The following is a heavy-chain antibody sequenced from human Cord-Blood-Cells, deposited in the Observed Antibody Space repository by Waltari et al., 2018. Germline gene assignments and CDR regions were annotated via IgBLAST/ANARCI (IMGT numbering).Heavy chain of an antibody. CDR1: GFTFGDYA. CDR3: TRGGYCSGGSCYWLDY. V-gene: IGHV3-49*04. Sequence: EVQLVESGGGLVQPGRSLRLSCTASGFTFGDYAMSWVRQAPGKGLEWVGFIRSKAYGGKTEYAASVKGRFTISRDDSKSIAYLQMNSLKTEDTAVYYCTRGGYCSGGSCYWLDYWGQGTLVTVSS. CDR2: IRSKAYGGKT. J-gene: IGHJ4*02. D-gene: IGHD2-15*01.